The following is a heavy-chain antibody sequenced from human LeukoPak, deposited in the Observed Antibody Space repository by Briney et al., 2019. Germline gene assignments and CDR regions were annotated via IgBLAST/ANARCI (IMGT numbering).Heavy chain of an antibody. CDR3: ARAGYSSSWYVANDY. CDR1: GGSFSGYY. Sequence: SETLSLTCAVYGGSFSGYYWSWIRQPPGKGLEWIGEINHSGSTNYNPSLKSRVTISVDTSKNQFSLKLSSVTAADTAAYYCARAGYSSSWYVANDYWGQGTLVTVSS. V-gene: IGHV4-34*01. J-gene: IGHJ4*02. CDR2: INHSGST. D-gene: IGHD6-13*01.